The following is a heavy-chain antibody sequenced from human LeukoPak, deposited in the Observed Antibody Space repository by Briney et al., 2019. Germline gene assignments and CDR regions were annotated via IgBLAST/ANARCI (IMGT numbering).Heavy chain of an antibody. D-gene: IGHD1-1*01. CDR1: GGSISSYY. CDR2: IYTSGST. V-gene: IGHV4-4*09. J-gene: IGHJ5*02. CDR3: ARGITSGWFDP. Sequence: SETLSLTCTVSGGSISSYYWSWIRQPPGKGLEWIGYIYTSGSTNYNPSLKSRVTISVDTSKNQFSLKLSSVTAADTAVYYCARGITSGWFDPWGQGTLVTVSS.